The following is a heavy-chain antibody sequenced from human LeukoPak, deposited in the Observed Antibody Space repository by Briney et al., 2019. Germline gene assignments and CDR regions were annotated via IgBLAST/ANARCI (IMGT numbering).Heavy chain of an antibody. D-gene: IGHD2-15*01. CDR2: IYYSGST. Sequence: SETLSLTCAVSGGSISSGGYSWSWIRQPPGKGLEWIGYIYYSGSTYYNPSLKSRVTISVDTSKNQFSLKLSSVTAADTAVYYCARVSGYCSGGACYSRRHFDHWGQGTLVTVSS. J-gene: IGHJ4*02. V-gene: IGHV4-30-4*07. CDR1: GGSISSGGYS. CDR3: ARVSGYCSGGACYSRRHFDH.